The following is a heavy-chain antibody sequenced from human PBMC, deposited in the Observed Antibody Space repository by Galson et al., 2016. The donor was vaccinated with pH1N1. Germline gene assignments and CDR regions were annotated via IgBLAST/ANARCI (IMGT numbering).Heavy chain of an antibody. Sequence: EILSLTCDVSGFSISSGYYWGWIRQSPGKGLEWIGNIYHNNGPAYYDPSLRDRVTMSVDTSKSQFTLKLSSVTAADTAMYYCAKVSFSGASDFYDHWGRGILVIVSS. CDR3: AKVSFSGASDFYDH. CDR1: GFSISSGYY. J-gene: IGHJ4*02. D-gene: IGHD3-10*01. CDR2: IYHNNGPA. V-gene: IGHV4-38-2*01.